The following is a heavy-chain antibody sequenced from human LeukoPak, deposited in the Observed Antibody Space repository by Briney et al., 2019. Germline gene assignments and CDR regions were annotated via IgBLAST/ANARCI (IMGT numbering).Heavy chain of an antibody. CDR2: IFYSGTT. CDR3: ARPDASSGSLFDI. J-gene: IGHJ3*02. CDR1: GDSISSYSYY. D-gene: IGHD6-19*01. Sequence: SETLSLTCTVSGDSISSYSYYWGWIRQPPGRGLEWIGSIFYSGTTYYNPSLKSRVTISVDTSKNQFSLKLSSVTAADTAVYYCARPDASSGSLFDIWGQGTMVTVSS. V-gene: IGHV4-39*01.